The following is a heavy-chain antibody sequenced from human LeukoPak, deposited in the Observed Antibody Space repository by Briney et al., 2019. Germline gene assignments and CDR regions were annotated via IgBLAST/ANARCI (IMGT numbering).Heavy chain of an antibody. CDR2: IYYSGTT. Sequence: SETLSLTCTVSGGSISSYYWSWIRQPPGQGLERIGYIYYSGTTNYNPSLKSRVTISVDTSKNQFSLKLSSVTAADTAVYYCARRGSGTYFLDYWGQGTLVTVSS. J-gene: IGHJ4*02. CDR3: ARRGSGTYFLDY. CDR1: GGSISSYY. V-gene: IGHV4-59*08. D-gene: IGHD1-26*01.